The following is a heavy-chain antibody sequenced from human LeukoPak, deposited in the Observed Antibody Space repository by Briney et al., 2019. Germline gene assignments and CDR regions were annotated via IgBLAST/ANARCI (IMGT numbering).Heavy chain of an antibody. D-gene: IGHD2-2*01. J-gene: IGHJ5*02. CDR2: IIPIFGTA. CDR3: AREGGGSSTTYNWFDP. V-gene: IGHV1-69*05. CDR1: GGTFSSYA. Sequence: ASVKVSCKASGGTFSSYAISWVRQAPGQGLELMGGIIPIFGTANYAQKFQGRVTITTDESTSTAYMELSSLRSEDTAVYYCAREGGGSSTTYNWFDPWGQGTLVTVSS.